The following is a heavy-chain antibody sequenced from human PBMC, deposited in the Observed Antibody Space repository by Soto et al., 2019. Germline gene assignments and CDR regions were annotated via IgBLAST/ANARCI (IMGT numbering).Heavy chain of an antibody. D-gene: IGHD2-15*01. CDR2: INPNSGGT. Sequence: ASVKVSCKASGYTFTGYYMHWVRQAPGQGLEWMGWINPNSGGTNYAQKFQGWVTMTRDTSISTAYMELSRLRSDDTAVYYCARGYRAVVAATRSAADYGMDVWGQGTTVTVSS. J-gene: IGHJ6*02. V-gene: IGHV1-2*04. CDR3: ARGYRAVVAATRSAADYGMDV. CDR1: GYTFTGYY.